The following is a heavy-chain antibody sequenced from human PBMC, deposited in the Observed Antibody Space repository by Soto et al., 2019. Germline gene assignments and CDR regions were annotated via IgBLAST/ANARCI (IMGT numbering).Heavy chain of an antibody. J-gene: IGHJ6*04. CDR2: INPNSGGT. D-gene: IGHD6-6*01. CDR3: ARDSSSFYAMDV. CDR1: GYTFTGYY. V-gene: IGHV1-2*04. Sequence: GASVKVSCKASGYTFTGYYMHWVRQAPGQGLEWMGWINPNSGGTNYAQKFKGWVTMTRDTSISTAYMELSRLRSDDTAVYYCARDSSSFYAMDVWGKGTTVTVSS.